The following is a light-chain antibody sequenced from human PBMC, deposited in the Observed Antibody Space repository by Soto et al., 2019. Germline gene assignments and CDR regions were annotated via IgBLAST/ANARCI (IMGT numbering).Light chain of an antibody. Sequence: QSVLTQPASVSGSPGQSITISCTGSSTDVGAYNYVSWYQQYPGQAPNLLIYEVSRRPSGFSHRFSGSKSVNTASLTISGLQAEDEAHYYCNSYTTMNTYAFGTGTKVTV. J-gene: IGLJ1*01. CDR1: STDVGAYNY. CDR3: NSYTTMNTYA. V-gene: IGLV2-14*01. CDR2: EVS.